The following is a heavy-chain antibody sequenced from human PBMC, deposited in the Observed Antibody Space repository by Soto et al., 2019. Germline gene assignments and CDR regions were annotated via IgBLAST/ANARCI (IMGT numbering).Heavy chain of an antibody. J-gene: IGHJ4*02. D-gene: IGHD1-26*01. CDR1: GDSIRSYY. V-gene: IGHV4-59*01. CDR3: ARCFSGNYPSRPEEQYYFDS. Sequence: PSETLSLTCTVSGDSIRSYYWSWIRQPPGKGLEWIGYICYSGYTSYNPSLKSRVTISVDTSKNQCSLKLNSVTAADTAVYYCARCFSGNYPSRPEEQYYFDSWGQGTLVTASS. CDR2: ICYSGYT.